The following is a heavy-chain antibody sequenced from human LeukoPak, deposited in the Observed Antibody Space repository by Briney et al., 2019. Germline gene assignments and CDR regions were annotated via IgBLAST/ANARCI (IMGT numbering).Heavy chain of an antibody. CDR1: GFTFSSYG. CDR2: IWYGGSNK. D-gene: IGHD3-9*01. Sequence: RTGGSLRLSCAASGFTFSSYGMHWVRQAPGKGLEWVAVIWYGGSNKYYADSVKGRFTISRDNAKNSLYLQMNSLRAEDTALYYCAKDMGDILTGYLRHWGQGTLVTVSS. CDR3: AKDMGDILTGYLRH. V-gene: IGHV3-33*03. J-gene: IGHJ4*02.